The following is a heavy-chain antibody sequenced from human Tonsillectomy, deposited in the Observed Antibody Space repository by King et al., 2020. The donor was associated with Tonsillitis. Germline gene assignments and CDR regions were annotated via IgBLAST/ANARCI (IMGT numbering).Heavy chain of an antibody. CDR2: ISHDDIYT. V-gene: IGHV3-64D*06. CDR1: GFTFSNFG. CDR3: VPEIYVATTGGRWFDP. D-gene: IGHD2-15*01. J-gene: IGHJ5*02. Sequence: EVQLVESGGGLVQPGESLRLSCSASGFTFSNFGMHWIRQAPEKGLEFVSVISHDDIYTNYADSVKGRFTISRDNSKNTLYLQMSSLRPEDTALYYCVPEIYVATTGGRWFDPWGQGTLVTVSS.